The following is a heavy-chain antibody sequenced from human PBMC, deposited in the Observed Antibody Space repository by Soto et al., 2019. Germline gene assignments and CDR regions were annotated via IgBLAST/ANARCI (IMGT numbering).Heavy chain of an antibody. CDR1: GDSVSSNNAA. CDR3: ATSNWFDP. V-gene: IGHV6-1*01. D-gene: IGHD2-2*01. J-gene: IGHJ5*02. Sequence: PSQTLSLTCAISGDSVSSNNAAWNWFRQSPSRGLEWLGRTYYRSKWYSVSAVSVKGRVTIKADTSKNQFSLQLDSVTPEDTAVYYCATSNWFDPWGQGTLVTVSS. CDR2: TYYRSKWYS.